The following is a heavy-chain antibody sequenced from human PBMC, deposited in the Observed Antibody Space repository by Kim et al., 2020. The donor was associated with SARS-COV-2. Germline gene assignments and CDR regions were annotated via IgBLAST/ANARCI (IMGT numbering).Heavy chain of an antibody. Sequence: GGSLRLSCAASGFTFSDYYMSWIRQAPGKGLEWVSYISSSGSTIYYADSVKGRFTISRDNAKNSLYLQMNSLRAEDTAVYYRARDFFGSGSPCHGMDVWGQGTTVTVSS. J-gene: IGHJ6*02. CDR2: ISSSGSTI. CDR3: ARDFFGSGSPCHGMDV. V-gene: IGHV3-11*01. D-gene: IGHD3-10*01. CDR1: GFTFSDYY.